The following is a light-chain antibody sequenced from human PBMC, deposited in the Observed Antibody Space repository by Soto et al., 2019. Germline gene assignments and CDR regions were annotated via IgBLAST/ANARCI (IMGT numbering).Light chain of an antibody. CDR2: DTS. CDR3: QQRRDWPRLT. Sequence: DIVLTQSPATLSLSPGERATLSCKTSQSVSDYLAWFQQKPGQAPRLLIYDTSNRAPGAPARCSGSGYGTDFTRTISTLEPEDSAVYYCQQRRDWPRLTFGGGTKVEI. CDR1: QSVSDY. J-gene: IGKJ4*01. V-gene: IGKV3-11*01.